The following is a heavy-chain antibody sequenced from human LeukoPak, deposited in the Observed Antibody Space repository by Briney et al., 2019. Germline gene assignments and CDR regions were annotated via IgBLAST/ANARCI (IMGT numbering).Heavy chain of an antibody. Sequence: ASVKVSCKASGYTFTSYGISWVRQAPGQGLEWMGWISAYNGNTNYAQKLQGRVTMTTDTPTSTAYMELRSLRSDDTAVYYCAREGGNRETYYYGSGSHLAFADIWGQGTMVTVSS. CDR3: AREGGNRETYYYGSGSHLAFADI. V-gene: IGHV1-18*01. D-gene: IGHD3-10*01. CDR1: GYTFTSYG. CDR2: ISAYNGNT. J-gene: IGHJ3*02.